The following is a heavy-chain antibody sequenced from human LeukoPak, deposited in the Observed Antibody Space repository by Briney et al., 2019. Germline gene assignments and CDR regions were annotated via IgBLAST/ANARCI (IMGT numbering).Heavy chain of an antibody. J-gene: IGHJ3*02. Sequence: GASVKVSCKASEYTFTSYYMHWVRQAPGQGLEWMGIINPSGGSTSYAQKFQGRVTVTRDTSTSAVYMELSSLRSEDTAVYYCARGTLGYCSGDSCPHHDTFDIWGQGTMVTVSS. CDR1: EYTFTSYY. D-gene: IGHD2-15*01. V-gene: IGHV1-46*01. CDR2: INPSGGST. CDR3: ARGTLGYCSGDSCPHHDTFDI.